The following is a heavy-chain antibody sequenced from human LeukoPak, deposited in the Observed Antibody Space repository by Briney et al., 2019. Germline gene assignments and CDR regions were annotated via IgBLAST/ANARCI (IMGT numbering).Heavy chain of an antibody. CDR3: TYPDLEWSGYYTGRYYYGMDV. J-gene: IGHJ6*02. CDR1: GFTFSNAW. Sequence: GGSLRLSCAASGFTFSNAWMSWVRQAPGKGLEWVGRIKSKTDGGTTDYAAPVKGRFTISRDDSKNTLYLQMNSLKTEDTAVYYCTYPDLEWSGYYTGRYYYGMDVWGQGTTVTVSS. CDR2: IKSKTDGGTT. V-gene: IGHV3-15*01. D-gene: IGHD3-3*01.